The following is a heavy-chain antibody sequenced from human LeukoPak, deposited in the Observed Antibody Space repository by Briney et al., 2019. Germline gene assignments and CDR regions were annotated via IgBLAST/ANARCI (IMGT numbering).Heavy chain of an antibody. V-gene: IGHV4-59*01. CDR3: AREMFWSGYFSNLHFDY. J-gene: IGHJ4*02. CDR1: GGSISSYY. Sequence: SETLSLTCTVSGGSISSYYWSWIRQPPGKGLEWIGYIYYSGSTNYNPSLKSRVTISVDTSKNQFSLKLSSVTAADTAVYYCAREMFWSGYFSNLHFDYWGQGALVTVSS. CDR2: IYYSGST. D-gene: IGHD3-3*01.